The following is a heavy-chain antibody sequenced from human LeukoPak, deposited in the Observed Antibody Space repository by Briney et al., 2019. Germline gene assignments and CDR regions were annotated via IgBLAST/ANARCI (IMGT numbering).Heavy chain of an antibody. D-gene: IGHD3-16*02. CDR3: ARHIVRWFDY. V-gene: IGHV4-39*01. CDR2: IYYSGST. Sequence: SETLSLTCTVSGGSISSSSYYWGWIRQPPGKGLEWIGSIYYSGSTYYNPSLKSRVTISVDTSKNQFSLKLSSVTAADTAVYYCARHIVRWFDYWGQGTRVTVSS. CDR1: GGSISSSSYY. J-gene: IGHJ4*02.